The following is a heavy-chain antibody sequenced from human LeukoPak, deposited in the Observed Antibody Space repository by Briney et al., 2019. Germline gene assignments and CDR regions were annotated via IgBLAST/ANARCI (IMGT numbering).Heavy chain of an antibody. CDR3: ARESYYYDSSGYPGVDYYYGMDV. CDR1: GFTVSSNY. CDR2: IYSGGST. J-gene: IGHJ6*02. Sequence: TGGSLRLSCAASGFTVSSNYMSWVRQAPGKGLEWVSVIYSGGSTYYADSVKGRFTISRHNSKNTLHLQMNSLRAEDTAVYYCARESYYYDSSGYPGVDYYYGMDVRGQGTTVTVSS. V-gene: IGHV3-53*04. D-gene: IGHD3-22*01.